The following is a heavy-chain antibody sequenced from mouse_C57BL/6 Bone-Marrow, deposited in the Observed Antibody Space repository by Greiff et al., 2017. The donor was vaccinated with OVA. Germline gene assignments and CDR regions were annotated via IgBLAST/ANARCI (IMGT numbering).Heavy chain of an antibody. CDR2: INPNNGGT. J-gene: IGHJ4*01. Sequence: EVQLQQSGPELVKPGASVKISCKASGYTFTDYYMNWVKQSHGKSLEWIGDINPNNGGTSYNQKFKGKATLTVDKSSSTAYMELRSLTSEDSAVYYCARSRYYGSSCAMDYWGQGTSVTVSS. CDR1: GYTFTDYY. D-gene: IGHD1-1*01. V-gene: IGHV1-26*01. CDR3: ARSRYYGSSCAMDY.